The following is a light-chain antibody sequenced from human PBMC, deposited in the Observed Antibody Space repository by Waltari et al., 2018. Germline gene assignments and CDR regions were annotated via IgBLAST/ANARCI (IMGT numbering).Light chain of an antibody. CDR3: QTGGHGTWV. CDR2: VNSDGSH. Sequence: QLVLTQSPSASASLGASVKPTCTLSSGHSTNVIAWLQKRPERGPRYLMKVNSDGSHHKGDEIPDRFSGSSSGAEHYLTISSLQSEDEADYYCQTGGHGTWVFGGGTKLTVL. J-gene: IGLJ3*02. CDR1: SGHSTNV. V-gene: IGLV4-69*01.